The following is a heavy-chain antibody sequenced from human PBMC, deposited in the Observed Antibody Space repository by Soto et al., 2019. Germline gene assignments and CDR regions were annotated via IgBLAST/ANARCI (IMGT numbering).Heavy chain of an antibody. CDR1: GYTFTRNG. J-gene: IGHJ6*02. Sequence: GASVKVSCKTSGYTFTRNGISWVRQAPGQGLEWMGWISPKSGSKKYAQKFQGRVIMTTDTSTSTAYMELRSLRCDDTAVYYCVKDRDSNSWPSRDVWGPGTTVTVSS. D-gene: IGHD3-22*01. CDR3: VKDRDSNSWPSRDV. V-gene: IGHV1-18*01. CDR2: ISPKSGSK.